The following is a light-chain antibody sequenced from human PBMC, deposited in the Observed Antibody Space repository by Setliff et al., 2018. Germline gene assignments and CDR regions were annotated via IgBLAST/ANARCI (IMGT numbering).Light chain of an antibody. J-gene: IGLJ1*01. Sequence: SVLAQPASVSGSPGQSITISCTGTNSDVGNYKYVSWYQQVPGKAPKLIIFEVSNRPSGIPNRFSGSKSGNTASLSISGLQAEDEADYYCSSYTSLSTRVFGTGTKGTVL. CDR3: SSYTSLSTRV. CDR1: NSDVGNYKY. V-gene: IGLV2-14*01. CDR2: EVS.